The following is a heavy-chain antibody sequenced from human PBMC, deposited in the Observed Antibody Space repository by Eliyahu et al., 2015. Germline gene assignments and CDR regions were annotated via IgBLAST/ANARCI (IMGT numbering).Heavy chain of an antibody. D-gene: IGHD3-10*01. CDR3: ARDSGSGYY. J-gene: IGHJ4*02. Sequence: QVQLQESGPGLVKPSQTLSLTCTVXGGSISSGSYYWSWIRQPPGKGLEWIGRIYTSGSTNYNPSLKSRVTISVDTSKNQFSLKLSSVTAADTAVYYCARDSGSGYYWGQGTLVTVSS. CDR1: GGSISSGSYY. V-gene: IGHV4-61*02. CDR2: IYTSGST.